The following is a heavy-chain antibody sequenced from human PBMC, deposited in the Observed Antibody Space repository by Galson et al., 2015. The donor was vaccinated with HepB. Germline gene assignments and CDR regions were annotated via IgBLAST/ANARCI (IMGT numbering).Heavy chain of an antibody. CDR2: ISAYNGNT. V-gene: IGHV1-18*04. J-gene: IGHJ6*02. CDR1: GYTFTSYG. CDR3: ARWAVVATYYYYGMDV. D-gene: IGHD2-15*01. Sequence: SVKVSCKASGYTFTSYGISWVRQAPGQGLEWMGWISAYNGNTNYAQKLQGRVTMTTDTSTSTAYMELRSLRSDDTAVYYCARWAVVATYYYYGMDVWGQGTTVTVSS.